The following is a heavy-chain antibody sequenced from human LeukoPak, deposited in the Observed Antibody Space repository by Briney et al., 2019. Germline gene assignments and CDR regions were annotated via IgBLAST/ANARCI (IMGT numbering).Heavy chain of an antibody. Sequence: AAGKVSCKASGYTFTGYYMHWVRQAPGQGLEWMGWINPNSGGTNYAQTFQGRVTMTRDTSISTAYMELSRLRSDDTAVYYCARVTVAGHFDYWGQGTLVTVSS. CDR2: INPNSGGT. CDR1: GYTFTGYY. CDR3: ARVTVAGHFDY. J-gene: IGHJ4*02. D-gene: IGHD6-19*01. V-gene: IGHV1-2*02.